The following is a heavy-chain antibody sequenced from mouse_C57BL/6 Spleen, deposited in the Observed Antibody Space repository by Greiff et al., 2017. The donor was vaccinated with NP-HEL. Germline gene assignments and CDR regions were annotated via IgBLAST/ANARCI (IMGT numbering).Heavy chain of an antibody. CDR3: ARGPPYDYYAMDY. CDR1: GYTFTSYW. Sequence: QVQLKQPGAELVMPGASVKLSCKASGYTFTSYWMHWVKQRPGQGLEWIGEIDPSDSYTNYNQKFKGKSTLTVDKSSSTAYMQLSSLTSEDSAVYYCARGPPYDYYAMDYWGQGTSVTVSS. J-gene: IGHJ4*01. CDR2: IDPSDSYT. V-gene: IGHV1-69*01.